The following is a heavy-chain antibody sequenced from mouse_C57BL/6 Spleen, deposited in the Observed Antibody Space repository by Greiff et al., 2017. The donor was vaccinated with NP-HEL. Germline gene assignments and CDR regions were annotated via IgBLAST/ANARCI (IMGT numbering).Heavy chain of an antibody. CDR3: ARGAGTTLDY. Sequence: EVMLVESGGGLVKPGGSLKLSCAASGFTFSSYAMSWVRQTPEKRLEWVATISDGGSYTYYPDNVKGRFTISRDNAKNNLYLQMSHLKSEDTAMYYCARGAGTTLDYWGQGTTLTVSS. V-gene: IGHV5-4*03. D-gene: IGHD4-1*01. CDR1: GFTFSSYA. J-gene: IGHJ2*01. CDR2: ISDGGSYT.